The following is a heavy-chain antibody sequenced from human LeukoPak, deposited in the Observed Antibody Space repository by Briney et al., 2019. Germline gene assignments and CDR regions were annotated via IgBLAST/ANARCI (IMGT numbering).Heavy chain of an antibody. J-gene: IGHJ6*03. Sequence: GGSLRLSCAASGFTFSSYTMNWVRQAPGKGLEWVSSISSSSSYIYYADSVKGRFTISRDNAKHSLYLQMNSLRAEDTAVYYCAKDATGNYYYMDVWGKGTTVTVSS. CDR1: GFTFSSYT. CDR3: AKDATGNYYYMDV. CDR2: ISSSSSYI. V-gene: IGHV3-21*01.